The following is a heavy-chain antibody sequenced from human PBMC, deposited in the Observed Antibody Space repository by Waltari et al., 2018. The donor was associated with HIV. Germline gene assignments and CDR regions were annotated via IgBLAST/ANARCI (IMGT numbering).Heavy chain of an antibody. CDR1: GYPFSRYA. D-gene: IGHD3-3*01. CDR3: ARTTIFGVDTYYFDY. CDR2: ISACSGNT. V-gene: IGHV1-18*01. J-gene: IGHJ4*02. Sequence: QVQLVQSGAEVKKPGSSVKVSCTASGYPFSRYALTWVRQAPGHGLKWLGWISACSGNTKYAREGQGRATMTTDTSTNTAYMELESRTSDDTAIFYCARTTIFGVDTYYFDYWGQGTLVTVSS.